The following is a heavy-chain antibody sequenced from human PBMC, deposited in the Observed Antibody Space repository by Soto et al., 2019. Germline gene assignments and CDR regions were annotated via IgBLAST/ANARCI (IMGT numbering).Heavy chain of an antibody. Sequence: EVQLVESGGGLVQSGGSLRLSCAASGFTFSSYWMHWVRQAPGKGLVWVSRINSDGSSTSYADSVKGRFTISRDNAQSTLYLQMNSLRAEDTAVYYCARDCLGASGSHYEDWGQGTLVTVSS. V-gene: IGHV3-74*01. J-gene: IGHJ4*02. D-gene: IGHD3-10*01. CDR2: INSDGSST. CDR3: ARDCLGASGSHYED. CDR1: GFTFSSYW.